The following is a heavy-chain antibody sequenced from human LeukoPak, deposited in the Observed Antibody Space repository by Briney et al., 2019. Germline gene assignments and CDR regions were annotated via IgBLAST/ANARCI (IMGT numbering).Heavy chain of an antibody. D-gene: IGHD1-26*01. J-gene: IGHJ4*02. CDR2: IKQDGSQK. Sequence: PGGSLRLSCAASGFTLCRYWMSWVRQAPGKGLEWVANIKQDGSQKYYVDSVKGRFTISRDNAKNSLYLQMNSLRAEDTAVYYCASLLGEATLFDYWGQGTLVTVSS. CDR1: GFTLCRYW. CDR3: ASLLGEATLFDY. V-gene: IGHV3-7*01.